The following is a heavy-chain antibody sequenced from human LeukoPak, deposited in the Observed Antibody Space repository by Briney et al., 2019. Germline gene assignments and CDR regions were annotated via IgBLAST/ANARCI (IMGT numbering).Heavy chain of an antibody. Sequence: SGTLSLTCTVSGGSISSYYWSWIRQPPGKGLEWIGYIYSSGSTNYNPSLKSRVTISVDTSKNQFSLKLSSVTAADTAVYYCARQDYGGNSSDSFDIWGQGTMVTVSS. CDR3: ARQDYGGNSSDSFDI. CDR2: IYSSGST. V-gene: IGHV4-59*01. D-gene: IGHD4-23*01. CDR1: GGSISSYY. J-gene: IGHJ3*02.